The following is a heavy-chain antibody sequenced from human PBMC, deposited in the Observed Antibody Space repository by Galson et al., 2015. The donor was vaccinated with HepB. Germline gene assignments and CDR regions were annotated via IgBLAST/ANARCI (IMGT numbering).Heavy chain of an antibody. CDR3: ARVAHSDYGDHAHFDY. J-gene: IGHJ4*02. V-gene: IGHV3-11*06. D-gene: IGHD4-17*01. CDR2: ISSTAIYT. Sequence: SLRLSCAASGFTFSDYYMSWIRQAPGKGLEWLSYISSTAIYTNYADSVKGRFTISRDNVKNSVFLQMNSLRADDTAVHFCARVAHSDYGDHAHFDYWGQGALVTVSS. CDR1: GFTFSDYY.